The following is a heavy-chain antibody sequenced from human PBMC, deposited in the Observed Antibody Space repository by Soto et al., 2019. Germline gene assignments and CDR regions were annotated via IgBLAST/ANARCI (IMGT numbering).Heavy chain of an antibody. CDR1: GFTFSSYA. J-gene: IGHJ6*02. CDR2: ISGSGDST. D-gene: IGHD6-13*01. V-gene: IGHV3-23*01. CDR3: AKDRDGAAAGPTKFYGMDV. Sequence: EVQLLESGGGLVQRGGSLRLSCAASGFTFSSYALSWVRQAPGKGLEWVSVISGSGDSTYYAGSVRGRFTISRDNSKNTLYLQMNSLRAEDTAVYYCAKDRDGAAAGPTKFYGMDVWGQGTTVTVSS.